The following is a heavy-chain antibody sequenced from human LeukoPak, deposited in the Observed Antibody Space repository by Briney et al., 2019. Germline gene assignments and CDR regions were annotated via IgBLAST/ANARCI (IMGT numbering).Heavy chain of an antibody. D-gene: IGHD3-3*01. CDR2: ISGRGGTT. CDR1: GFTFSSYA. V-gene: IGHV3-23*01. CDR3: AKDPRSYFDFWAD. J-gene: IGHJ4*02. Sequence: GGSLRLSCAASGFTFSSYAMSWVRQAPGKGLEWVSAISGRGGTTYYADSVKGRFTISRDNSKNTLYLQMNSLRAEDTAVYYCAKDPRSYFDFWADWGQGTLVTVSS.